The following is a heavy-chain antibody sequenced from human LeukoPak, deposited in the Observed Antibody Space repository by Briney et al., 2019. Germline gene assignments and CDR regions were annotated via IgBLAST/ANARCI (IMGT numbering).Heavy chain of an antibody. CDR2: IYYSGST. Sequence: LETLSLTCTVSGGSISSYYWNWIRQPPGKGLEWIGYIYYSGSTKYNPSLKSRVTISVDTSKNQFSLKLSSVTAADTAVYYCARHWGTRGMDVWGQGTTVTVSS. J-gene: IGHJ6*02. V-gene: IGHV4-59*08. CDR1: GGSISSYY. D-gene: IGHD3-16*01. CDR3: ARHWGTRGMDV.